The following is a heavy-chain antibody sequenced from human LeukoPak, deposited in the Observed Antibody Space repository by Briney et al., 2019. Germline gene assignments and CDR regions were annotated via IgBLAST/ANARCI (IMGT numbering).Heavy chain of an antibody. CDR2: ISSSGGST. V-gene: IGHV3-23*01. CDR3: AKDRLRSHFDH. Sequence: SGGSLRLSCAASGFTFSSYAMSWVRQAPGKGLEWVSSISSSGGSTYYADSVKGRFTISRDNSKNTLFLQMNSLRAEDTAVYYCAKDRLRSHFDHWGQGTLVTVSS. J-gene: IGHJ4*02. D-gene: IGHD4-17*01. CDR1: GFTFSSYA.